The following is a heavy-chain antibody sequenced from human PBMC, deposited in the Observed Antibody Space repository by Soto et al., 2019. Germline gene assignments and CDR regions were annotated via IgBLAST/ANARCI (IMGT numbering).Heavy chain of an antibody. J-gene: IGHJ4*01. Sequence: XSLRLSCAASGXPVSSYCVSWVRQSPGKGLEWLATIKTDASEKKYVDSVKGRFTVSRDNAKNSLYLQMDSLRAEDTAVYYCARYSGYGSGSSVTHYLDCWGRGTLGTVSS. V-gene: IGHV3-7*01. CDR2: IKTDASEK. CDR3: ARYSGYGSGSSVTHYLDC. CDR1: GXPVSSYC. D-gene: IGHD3-10*01.